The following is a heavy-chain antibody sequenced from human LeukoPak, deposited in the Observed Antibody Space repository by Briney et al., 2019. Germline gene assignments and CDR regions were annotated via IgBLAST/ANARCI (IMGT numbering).Heavy chain of an antibody. V-gene: IGHV1-69*13. CDR2: SILIFGTA. Sequence: ASVKVSCKASGGTFSSYAISWVRQAPGQGLEWMGGSILIFGTANYAQKFQGSVTITADESTSTAYMELSSLRSEDTAVYYCARDAYYDILTGYYLDYWGQGTLVTVSS. CDR3: ARDAYYDILTGYYLDY. J-gene: IGHJ4*02. CDR1: GGTFSSYA. D-gene: IGHD3-9*01.